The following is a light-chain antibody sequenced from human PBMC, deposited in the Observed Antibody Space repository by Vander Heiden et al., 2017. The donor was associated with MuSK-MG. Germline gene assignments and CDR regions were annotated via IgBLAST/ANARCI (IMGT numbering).Light chain of an antibody. V-gene: IGKV1-33*01. CDR3: QQDDNLPWT. CDR2: DAS. J-gene: IGKJ1*01. Sequence: DIQMTQSPSSLSASVGDRVTITCQASQDISNYLNWYQQKPGKAPKLLIYDASNLETGVPSRFSGSGSGTDFTFTIRSLHPEDIATYYCQQDDNLPWTFGQGTKVEIK. CDR1: QDISNY.